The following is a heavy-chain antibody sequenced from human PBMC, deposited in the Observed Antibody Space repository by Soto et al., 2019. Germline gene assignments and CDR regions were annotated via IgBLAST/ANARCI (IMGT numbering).Heavy chain of an antibody. D-gene: IGHD1-20*01. CDR3: ARGAYSITASGSDTVDI. CDR2: INHSGST. J-gene: IGHJ3*02. V-gene: IGHV4-34*01. CDR1: GGSFSGYY. Sequence: QVQLQQWGAGLLKPSETLSLTCAVYGGSFSGYYWSWIRQPPGKGLEWIGDINHSGSTNYNPSLTSGVTISVDTSKNQFSLKLCSVSAADTAVYNCARGAYSITASGSDTVDIWGQETMVTAFS.